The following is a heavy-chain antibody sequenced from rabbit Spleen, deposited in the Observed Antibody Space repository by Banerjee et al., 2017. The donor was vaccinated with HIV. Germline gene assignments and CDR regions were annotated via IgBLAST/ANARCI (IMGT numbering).Heavy chain of an antibody. Sequence: QQQLVESGGGLVQPGGTLTLTCKASGIDFSSYFYMCWVRQAPGKGLELIACIYTGDGNTYYASWAKGRFTISKTSSTTVTLQMTSLTAADTATYFCARYSASTYPMWGPGTLVTVS. CDR2: IYTGDGNT. V-gene: IGHV1S45*01. J-gene: IGHJ4*01. D-gene: IGHD8-1*01. CDR3: ARYSASTYPM. CDR1: GIDFSSYFY.